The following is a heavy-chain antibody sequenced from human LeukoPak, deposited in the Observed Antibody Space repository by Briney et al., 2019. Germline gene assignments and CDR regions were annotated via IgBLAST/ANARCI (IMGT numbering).Heavy chain of an antibody. CDR3: ARVSDGWTRTHAFDI. V-gene: IGHV4-59*10. D-gene: IGHD1-7*01. J-gene: IGHJ3*02. CDR2: IYTSGST. CDR1: GGSFSGYY. Sequence: PSETLSLTCAVYGGSFSGYYWSWIRQPAGKGLEWIGRIYTSGSTNYNPSLKSRVTMSVDTSKNQFSLKLSSVTAADTAVYYCARVSDGWTRTHAFDIWGQGTMVTVSS.